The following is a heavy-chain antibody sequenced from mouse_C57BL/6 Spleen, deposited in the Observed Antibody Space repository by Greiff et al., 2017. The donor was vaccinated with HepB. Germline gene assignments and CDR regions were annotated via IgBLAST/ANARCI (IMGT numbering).Heavy chain of an antibody. J-gene: IGHJ4*01. CDR3: ARTGYYGSSYEGGALDY. Sequence: EVKLLESGGGLVQPGGSLKLSCAASGIDFSRYWMSWVRRAPGKGLEWIGEINPDSSTINYAPSLKDKFIISRDNAKNTLYLQMSKVRSEDTALYYCARTGYYGSSYEGGALDYWGQGTSVTVSS. D-gene: IGHD1-1*01. V-gene: IGHV4-1*01. CDR1: GIDFSRYW. CDR2: INPDSSTI.